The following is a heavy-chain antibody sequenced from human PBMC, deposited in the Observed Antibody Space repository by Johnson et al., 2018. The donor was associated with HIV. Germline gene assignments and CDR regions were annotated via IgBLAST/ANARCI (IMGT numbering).Heavy chain of an antibody. CDR1: GLIVSDNY. V-gene: IGHV3-53*01. J-gene: IGHJ3*02. CDR2: LYAGGPT. D-gene: IGHD4-11*01. Sequence: VQLVESGGGVVRPGGSLRLSCEASGLIVSDNYMNWVRQAPGKGLEWVSALYAGGPTYYADPVEGRFTISRDRSKNTVYLQMNSLRAEDTAMYYWARGTTVADGTCTFDIWGQGTMVTVSS. CDR3: ARGTTVADGTCTFDI.